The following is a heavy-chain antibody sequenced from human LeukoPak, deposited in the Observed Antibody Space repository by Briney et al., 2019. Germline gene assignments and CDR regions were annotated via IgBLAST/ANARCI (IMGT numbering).Heavy chain of an antibody. CDR2: IYINGDT. CDR3: ARKGRSGFDY. CDR1: GDSISSFY. V-gene: IGHV4-4*09. Sequence: SETLSLTCTVSGDSISSFYWSWIRQAPGKGLECIGFIYINGDTSYNPSLKGRATLSLDTSKNQFSLRLTSVTAADTAVYYGARKGRSGFDYWGQGTLVIVS. D-gene: IGHD2-15*01. J-gene: IGHJ4*02.